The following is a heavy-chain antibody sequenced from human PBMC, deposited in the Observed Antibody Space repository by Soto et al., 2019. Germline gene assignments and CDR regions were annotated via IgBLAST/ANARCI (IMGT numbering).Heavy chain of an antibody. D-gene: IGHD6-13*01. J-gene: IGHJ3*02. CDR1: GGSFSSGSYS. Sequence: SETLSLTCTVSGGSFSSGSYSWSWIRQLPGRGLEWMGYIYDSGSTFYRPSLKSRVNILMDRSKNQFSLELNSVTAADTAVYYCTRGPIARVSPIWGQGTVVT. CDR3: TRGPIARVSPI. V-gene: IGHV4-31*03. CDR2: IYDSGST.